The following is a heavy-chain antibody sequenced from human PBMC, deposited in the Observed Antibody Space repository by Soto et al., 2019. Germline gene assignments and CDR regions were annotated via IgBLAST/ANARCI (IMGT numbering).Heavy chain of an antibody. D-gene: IGHD1-1*01. V-gene: IGHV3-7*02. CDR3: VSLGGVLEPLTG. Sequence: HLVESGGGFAQPCGSLRPSCAASGFTFSDSWMNWIRPAPRKGLEWVASIKADGSENYYVDSVTGRFTISRDKAKSPRYLQMDRLIAESTAVYHCVSLGGVLEPLTGWGEGTLVTFSS. CDR2: IKADGSEN. J-gene: IGHJ4*02. CDR1: GFTFSDSW.